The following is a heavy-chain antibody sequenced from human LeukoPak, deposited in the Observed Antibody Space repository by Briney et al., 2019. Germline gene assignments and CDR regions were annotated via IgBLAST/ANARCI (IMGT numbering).Heavy chain of an antibody. CDR1: GFTFSSYS. CDR2: IGTISSTI. V-gene: IGHV3-48*04. J-gene: IGHJ4*02. CDR3: AREIRGELLQTAFDY. D-gene: IGHD3-10*01. Sequence: GSLRLSCAASGFTFSSYSVNWVRQAPGKGLEWISYIGTISSTIYYADSVKGRFTISRDNAKNTLYLQMNSLRAEDTAVYYCAREIRGELLQTAFDYWGQGTLVTVSS.